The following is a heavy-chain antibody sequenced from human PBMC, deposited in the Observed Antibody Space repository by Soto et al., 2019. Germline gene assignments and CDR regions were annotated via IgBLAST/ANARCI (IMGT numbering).Heavy chain of an antibody. CDR2: ISYDGSNK. J-gene: IGHJ6*01. CDR3: AKGVTTAIYYYYGMDV. V-gene: IGHV3-30*18. Sequence: ESGGGVVQPGRSLRLSCAASGFTFSSYGMHWVRQAPGKGLEWVAVISYDGSNKYYADSVKGRFTISRDNSKNTLYLQMNSLRAEDTAVYYCAKGVTTAIYYYYGMDVW. D-gene: IGHD4-17*01. CDR1: GFTFSSYG.